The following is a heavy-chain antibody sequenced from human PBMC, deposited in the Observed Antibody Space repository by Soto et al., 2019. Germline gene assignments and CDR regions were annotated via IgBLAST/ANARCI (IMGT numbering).Heavy chain of an antibody. Sequence: SETLSLTCAVYGGSFSGYYWSWIRQPPGKGLEWIGEINHSGSTNYNPSLKSRVTISVDTSKNQFSLKLSSVTAADTAVYYCARAAPNWFDPWGQGTLVTVSS. J-gene: IGHJ5*02. CDR1: GGSFSGYY. CDR3: ARAAPNWFDP. CDR2: INHSGST. V-gene: IGHV4-34*01.